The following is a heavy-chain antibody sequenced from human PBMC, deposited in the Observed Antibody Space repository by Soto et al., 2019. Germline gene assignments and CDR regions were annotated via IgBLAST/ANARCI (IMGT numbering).Heavy chain of an antibody. J-gene: IGHJ6*03. V-gene: IGHV3-7*01. CDR2: IKQDGSEK. Sequence: EVQLVESGGGLVQPGGSLRLSCAASGFTFSSYWMSWVRQAPGKGLEWVANIKQDGSEKYYVDSVKGRFTISRDNAKNSLYLQMNSLRAEDTAVYYCARHNMLIAVAGFKYYYYYMDVWGKGTTVTVSS. D-gene: IGHD6-19*01. CDR3: ARHNMLIAVAGFKYYYYYMDV. CDR1: GFTFSSYW.